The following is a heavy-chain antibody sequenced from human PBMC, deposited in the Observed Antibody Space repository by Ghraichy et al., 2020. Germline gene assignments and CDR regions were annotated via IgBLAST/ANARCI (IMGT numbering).Heavy chain of an antibody. CDR1: GGSISSSSYH. D-gene: IGHD2-2*01. Sequence: SETLSLTCTVSGGSISSSSYHWGWIRQPPGKGLEWIGSIYYSGSTYYNPSLKSRVTISVDTSKNQFSLKLSSVTAADTAVYYCARLSYCSSTSCYWEYYGMDVWGQGTTVTVSS. CDR2: IYYSGST. J-gene: IGHJ6*02. CDR3: ARLSYCSSTSCYWEYYGMDV. V-gene: IGHV4-39*01.